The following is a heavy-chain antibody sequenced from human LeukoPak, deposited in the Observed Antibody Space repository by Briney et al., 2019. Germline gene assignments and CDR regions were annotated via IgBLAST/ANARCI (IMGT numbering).Heavy chain of an antibody. CDR1: GFTFSSLA. D-gene: IGHD5-12*01. CDR3: AKEIFSGLLYIDY. V-gene: IGHV3-30-3*01. CDR2: IPYDGSNK. J-gene: IGHJ4*02. Sequence: GGSLRLSCAASGFTFSSLAMHWVRQAPGKGLDWVAVIPYDGSNKFYADSVKGRFTISRDNSKNAVYLQMNSLRPEDMAVYYCAKEIFSGLLYIDYWGQGTLVTVSS.